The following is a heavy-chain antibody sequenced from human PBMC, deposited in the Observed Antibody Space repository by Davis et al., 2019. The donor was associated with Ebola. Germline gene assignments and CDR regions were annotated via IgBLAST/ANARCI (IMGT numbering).Heavy chain of an antibody. Sequence: ASVKVSCKASGYPFTNYGISWVRQAPGQGLEWMGWISAYTGKIKYAQKLQGRVTMTRDTSRSTAYMELGSLRSDDTAVYYCARAPPVTTVIAQGYFDYYYMDVWGNGTTVSVSS. V-gene: IGHV1-18*01. CDR2: ISAYTGKI. CDR1: GYPFTNYG. CDR3: ARAPPVTTVIAQGYFDYYYMDV. J-gene: IGHJ6*03. D-gene: IGHD4-17*01.